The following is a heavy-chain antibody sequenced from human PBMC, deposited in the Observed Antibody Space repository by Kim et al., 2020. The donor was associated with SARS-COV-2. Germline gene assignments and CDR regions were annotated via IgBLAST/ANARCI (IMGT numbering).Heavy chain of an antibody. CDR1: GGSISSGGYY. Sequence: SETLSLTCTVSGGSISSGGYYWSWIRQHPGKGLEWIGYIYYSGSTYYNPSLKSRVTISVDTSKNQFSLKLSSVTAADTAVYYCARSDAYYDSSGYQFSGYFQHWGQGTLVTVSS. V-gene: IGHV4-31*03. D-gene: IGHD3-22*01. CDR3: ARSDAYYDSSGYQFSGYFQH. CDR2: IYYSGST. J-gene: IGHJ1*01.